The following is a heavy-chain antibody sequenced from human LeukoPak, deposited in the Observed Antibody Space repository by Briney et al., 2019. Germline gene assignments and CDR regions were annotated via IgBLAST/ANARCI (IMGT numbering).Heavy chain of an antibody. CDR3: AKESITMIVVVITSPPDY. CDR1: GFTFSSYG. CDR2: IRYDGSNK. Sequence: GGSLRLSCAASGFTFSSYGMHWVRQAPGKGLEWVAFIRYDGSNKYYADSVKGRFTISRDNSKNTLYLQMNSLRAEDTAVYYCAKESITMIVVVITSPPDYWGQGTLVTVSS. D-gene: IGHD3-22*01. J-gene: IGHJ4*02. V-gene: IGHV3-30*02.